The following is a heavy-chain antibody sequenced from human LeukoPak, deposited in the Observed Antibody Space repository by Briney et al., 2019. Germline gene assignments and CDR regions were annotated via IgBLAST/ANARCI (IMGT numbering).Heavy chain of an antibody. CDR1: GGSFSGYY. CDR2: INHSGST. Sequence: SETLSLTCAVYGGSFSGYYWSWIRQPPGKGLEWIGEINHSGSTNYNPSLKSRVTISVDTSKNQFSLKLSSVTAADTAVYYCARGRGVPAAKRGYMDVWGKGTTVTVSS. V-gene: IGHV4-34*01. CDR3: ARGRGVPAAKRGYMDV. D-gene: IGHD2-2*01. J-gene: IGHJ6*03.